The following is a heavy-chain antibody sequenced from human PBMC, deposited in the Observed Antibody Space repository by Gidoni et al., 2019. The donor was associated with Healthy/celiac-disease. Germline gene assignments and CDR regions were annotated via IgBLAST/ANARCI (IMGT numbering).Heavy chain of an antibody. D-gene: IGHD6-13*01. J-gene: IGHJ4*02. CDR2: IKSKTDGGTT. CDR1: GSTFSNAW. Sequence: EVQLVESGGGLVKTGGYLRLSCAASGSTFSNAWMTWVRQAPGKGLEWVGRIKSKTDGGTTDYAAPVKGRFTISRDDSKNTLYLQMNSLKTEDTAVYYCTTARIAAARYWGQGTLVTVSS. CDR3: TTARIAAARY. V-gene: IGHV3-15*07.